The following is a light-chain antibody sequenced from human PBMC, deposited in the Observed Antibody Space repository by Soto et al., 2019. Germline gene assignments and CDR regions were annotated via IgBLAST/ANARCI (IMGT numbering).Light chain of an antibody. Sequence: EIVMRQSPATLSVSPGERATLSWRXSQSVSSNLAGYQQKPCQATRILXXGAXTRATGIPARFSGSGSGKAFTLTLSSLQSEEFAVYYCQQYNNWPTITFGQGTRLEIK. J-gene: IGKJ5*01. CDR3: QQYNNWPTIT. V-gene: IGKV3-15*01. CDR2: GAX. CDR1: QSVSSN.